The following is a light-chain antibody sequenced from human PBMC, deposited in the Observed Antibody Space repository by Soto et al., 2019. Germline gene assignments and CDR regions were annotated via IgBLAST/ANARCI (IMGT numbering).Light chain of an antibody. Sequence: QSALAQPASVSGSPGQSITISCTGTSSDLGDYNSVSWYQHHPGKAPKLMIYDVSHRPSRVSNRFSGSKSGNTASLTISGLQTEDEADYYCSSYTTVRTLVFGEGTKLTVL. V-gene: IGLV2-14*01. CDR2: DVS. CDR3: SSYTTVRTLV. CDR1: SSDLGDYNS. J-gene: IGLJ3*02.